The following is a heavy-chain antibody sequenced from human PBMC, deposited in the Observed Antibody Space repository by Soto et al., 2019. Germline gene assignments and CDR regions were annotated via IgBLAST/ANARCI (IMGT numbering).Heavy chain of an antibody. D-gene: IGHD3-22*01. CDR2: IYWDGDK. J-gene: IGHJ5*02. Sequence: QINLIESGPTLVKPTQTLTLTCTFYGFSLSTSGAAVGWVRQPPGRALEWLALIYWDGDKRYNASLGNRLTIAKDTSMNQVVLKLNNDDPAETATYYCADRATMIIFGLIIDNGIWFDPWGQGTRVIVSS. CDR1: GFSLSTSGAA. V-gene: IGHV2-5*02. CDR3: ADRATMIIFGLIIDNGIWFDP.